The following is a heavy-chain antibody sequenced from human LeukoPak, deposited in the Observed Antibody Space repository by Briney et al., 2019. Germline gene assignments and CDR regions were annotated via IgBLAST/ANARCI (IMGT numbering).Heavy chain of an antibody. CDR2: IFGSGGIT. V-gene: IGHV3-23*01. CDR3: ANDLPIVVVVAALDY. CDR1: VVSSSSDA. J-gene: IGHJ4*01. D-gene: IGHD2-15*01. Sequence: GGSLRLSCAAPVVSSSSDAMCWVRQAPRKRLGWVSAIFGSGGITYYAESLKGRFTISPDTSKNTLYLQMYSLKAADTALYYFANDLPIVVVVAALDYWGQGTPVNVSS.